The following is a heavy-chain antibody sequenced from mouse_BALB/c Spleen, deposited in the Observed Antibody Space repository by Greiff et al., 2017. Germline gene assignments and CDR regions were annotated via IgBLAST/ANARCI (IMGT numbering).Heavy chain of an antibody. D-gene: IGHD2-1*01. CDR1: GYSITSDYA. CDR2: ISYSGST. CDR3: ACNYGYAMDY. Sequence: EVHLVESGPGLVKPSQSLSLTCTVTGYSITSDYAWNWIRQFPGNKLEWMGYISYSGSTSYNPSLKSRISITRDTSKNQFFLQLNSVTTEDTATYYCACNYGYAMDYWGQGTSVTVSS. J-gene: IGHJ4*01. V-gene: IGHV3-2*02.